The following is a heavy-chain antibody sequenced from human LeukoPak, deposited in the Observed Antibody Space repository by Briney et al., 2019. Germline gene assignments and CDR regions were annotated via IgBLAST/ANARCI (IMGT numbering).Heavy chain of an antibody. CDR2: INPNSGGT. V-gene: IGHV1-2*02. CDR3: ARGQQLVLGY. Sequence: ASVTVSFTASGYTFTGYYMHWVRQAPGQGLEWMGWINPNSGGTNYAQKFQGRVTMTRDTSISTAYMELSRLRSDDTAVYYCARGQQLVLGYWGQGTLVTVSS. CDR1: GYTFTGYY. D-gene: IGHD6-13*01. J-gene: IGHJ4*02.